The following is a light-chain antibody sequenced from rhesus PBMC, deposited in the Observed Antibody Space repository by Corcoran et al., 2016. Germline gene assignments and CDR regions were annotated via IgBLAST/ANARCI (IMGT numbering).Light chain of an antibody. CDR3: RQHNIYPYS. Sequence: DIQMTQSPSSLSASVGDRVTITCQASQGISSWLAWYQQKPGNAPKLRNYAASSLHSGVPSRFSGSGSGTDVPLTSLSRQPEDFATYNSRQHNIYPYSFGQATKVEIK. J-gene: IGKJ2*01. V-gene: IGKV1-33*02. CDR2: AAS. CDR1: QGISSW.